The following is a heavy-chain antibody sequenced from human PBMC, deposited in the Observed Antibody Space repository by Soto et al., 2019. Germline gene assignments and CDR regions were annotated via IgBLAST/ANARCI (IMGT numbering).Heavy chain of an antibody. D-gene: IGHD5-12*01. V-gene: IGHV4-61*02. CDR1: GDSISSSSYY. CDR3: ARERREEIHDGYDIDY. Sequence: ASETLSLTCTVSGDSISSSSYYWSWIRQPAGKGLEWIGRIYTSGSTDYNPSFKGRVTISIDTSKSQFSLKVTSMTAADTAVYYCARERREEIHDGYDIDYWGQGTLVTVSS. J-gene: IGHJ4*02. CDR2: IYTSGST.